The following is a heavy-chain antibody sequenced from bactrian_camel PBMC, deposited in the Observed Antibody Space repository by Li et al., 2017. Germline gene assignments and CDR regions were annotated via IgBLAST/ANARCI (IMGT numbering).Heavy chain of an antibody. D-gene: IGHD6*01. Sequence: HVQLVESGGGLVQPGGSLRLSCAASGFTFSSCYMSWVRQAPGKGLEWVSSVYSDGTNTYYADSVKGRFTISRDNAKNTLYLQMNSLKPDDTAMYYCVVDRTPYGSSSYCRRMRAESGYWGQGTQVTVS. J-gene: IGHJ6*01. CDR3: VVDRTPYGSSSYCRRMRAESGY. CDR2: VYSDGTNT. V-gene: IGHV3-2*01. CDR1: GFTFSSCY.